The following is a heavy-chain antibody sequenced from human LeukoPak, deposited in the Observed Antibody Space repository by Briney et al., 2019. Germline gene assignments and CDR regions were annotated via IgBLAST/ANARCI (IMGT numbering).Heavy chain of an antibody. CDR1: GGSISSSSYY. CDR3: ARAYYYGSWGI. CDR2: IYYSGST. J-gene: IGHJ3*02. D-gene: IGHD3-10*01. Sequence: SETLSLTCTVSGGSISSSSYYWGWIRQPPGKGLEWIGSIYYSGSTYYNPSLRSRVTISVDTSKNQFSLKLSSVTAADTAVYYCARAYYYGSWGIWGQGTMVTVSS. V-gene: IGHV4-39*07.